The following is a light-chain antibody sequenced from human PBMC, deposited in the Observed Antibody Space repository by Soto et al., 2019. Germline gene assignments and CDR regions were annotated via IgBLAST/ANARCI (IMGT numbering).Light chain of an antibody. CDR2: GAS. CDR1: QSVSSSF. CDR3: QQYDSSPVT. J-gene: IGKJ1*01. Sequence: EIVLTQSPGTLSLSPGERATLSCRASQSVSSSFLAWYQQKPGQAPRLLIYGASSRATGIPDRISGSGSGTDFTLTISRLEPKDFAVYYCQQYDSSPVTFGQGTKVEIK. V-gene: IGKV3-20*01.